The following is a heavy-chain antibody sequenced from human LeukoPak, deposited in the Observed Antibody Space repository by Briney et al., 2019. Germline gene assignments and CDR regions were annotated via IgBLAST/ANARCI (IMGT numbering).Heavy chain of an antibody. J-gene: IGHJ4*02. CDR3: ARDSYSYGLDY. Sequence: SETLSLTCGVSGGSISSSYYWGWIRQPPGKGLEWIGSIYYSGSTYYNPSLKSRVTISVGTSKNQFSLKLSSVTAADTAVYYCARDSYSYGLDYWGQGTLVTVSS. D-gene: IGHD5-18*01. CDR2: IYYSGST. V-gene: IGHV4-39*07. CDR1: GGSISSSYY.